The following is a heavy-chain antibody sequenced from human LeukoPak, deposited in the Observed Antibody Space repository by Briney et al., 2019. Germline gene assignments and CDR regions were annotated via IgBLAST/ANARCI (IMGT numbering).Heavy chain of an antibody. CDR1: GDSISGFY. CDR3: ARGGARGSSAFDI. Sequence: SETLSLTXTVSGDSISGFYWSWIRQPPGKGLEWIAYICYSGSTNYNPSLKSRVTILIETSKNQFSLNLRSVTAADTAVYYCARGGARGSSAFDIWGQGTMVTVSS. V-gene: IGHV4-59*01. J-gene: IGHJ3*02. CDR2: ICYSGST. D-gene: IGHD3-10*01.